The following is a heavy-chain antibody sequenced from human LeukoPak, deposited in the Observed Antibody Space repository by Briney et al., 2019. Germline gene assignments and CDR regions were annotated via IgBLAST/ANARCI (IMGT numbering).Heavy chain of an antibody. CDR2: MNPNSGNT. V-gene: IGHV1-8*01. CDR3: ARAYSSGWYAWFDP. J-gene: IGHJ5*02. CDR1: GYTFTSYD. D-gene: IGHD6-19*01. Sequence: ASVKVSCKASGYTFTSYDINWVRQATGQGLEWMGWMNPNSGNTGYAQNFQGRVTMTRNTSISTAYMELSSLRSEDTAVYYCARAYSSGWYAWFDPWGQGTLVTVSS.